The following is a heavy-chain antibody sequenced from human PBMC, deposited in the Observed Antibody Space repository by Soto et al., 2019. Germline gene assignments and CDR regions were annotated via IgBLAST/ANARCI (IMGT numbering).Heavy chain of an antibody. V-gene: IGHV3-15*07. CDR2: IKSKTDGGTT. CDR1: GFTFSNAW. CDR3: TTQKVHDYSNYDDYYYYGMDV. J-gene: IGHJ6*02. D-gene: IGHD4-4*01. Sequence: EVQLVESGGGLVKPGGSLRLSSAASGFTFSNAWMNWVRQAPGKGLEWVGRIKSKTDGGTTDYAAPVKGRFTISRDESKNTLYLQMNSLKTEDTAVYYCTTQKVHDYSNYDDYYYYGMDVWGQGTTVTVSS.